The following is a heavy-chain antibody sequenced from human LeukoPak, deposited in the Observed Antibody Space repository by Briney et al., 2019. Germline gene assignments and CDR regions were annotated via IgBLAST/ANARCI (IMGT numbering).Heavy chain of an antibody. V-gene: IGHV3-48*04. J-gene: IGHJ4*02. Sequence: GGSLRLPCAASRFTFSSYSMNWVRQAPGKGLEWVSYISSISSSSTYYADSVKGRFTISRDNTKNSLYLQMNSLRAEDTAVYYCARGFGSGLAVTTILDYWGQGTLVTVSS. CDR2: ISSISSSST. D-gene: IGHD4-17*01. CDR3: ARGFGSGLAVTTILDY. CDR1: RFTFSSYS.